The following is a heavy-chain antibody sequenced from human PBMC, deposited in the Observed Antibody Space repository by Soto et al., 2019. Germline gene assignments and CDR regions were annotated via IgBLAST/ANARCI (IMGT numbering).Heavy chain of an antibody. CDR3: ARERRFSSTWYDY. CDR1: GYTFTNYG. J-gene: IGHJ4*02. Sequence: GASVKVSCKASGYTFTNYGISWLRQAPGQGLEWVGWISAYNGNTNYAQKLQGRVTMTTDTSTSTVYMELRSLRSDDTAVYYCARERRFSSTWYDYWGQGTLVTVSS. CDR2: ISAYNGNT. D-gene: IGHD6-13*01. V-gene: IGHV1-18*04.